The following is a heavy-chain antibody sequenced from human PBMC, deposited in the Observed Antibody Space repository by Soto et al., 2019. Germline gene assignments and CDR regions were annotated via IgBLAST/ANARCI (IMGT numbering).Heavy chain of an antibody. V-gene: IGHV4-4*02. D-gene: IGHD3-3*01. J-gene: IGHJ6*02. CDR2: IYHSGST. CDR3: ARAIFGVVTHYYYYGMDV. Sequence: PSETLSLTCAVSGGSISSSNWWSWVRQPPGKGLEWIGEIYHSGSTNYNPSLKSRVTISVDKSKNQFSLKLSSVTAADTAVYYCARAIFGVVTHYYYYGMDVWGQGTTVTVSS. CDR1: GGSISSSNW.